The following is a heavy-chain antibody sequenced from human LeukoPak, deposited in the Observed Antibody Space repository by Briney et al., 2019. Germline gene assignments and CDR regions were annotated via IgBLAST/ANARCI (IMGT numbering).Heavy chain of an antibody. V-gene: IGHV4-61*02. D-gene: IGHD3-10*01. CDR3: ARGTIWFGELFPIPFDY. CDR2: FHTRGST. J-gene: IGHJ4*02. Sequence: SETLSLTCTVSRGSISSGNYYWSWIRQPAGKGLEWIGRFHTRGSTNYNPSLKSRVIISVDTSKNQFSLKLNSVTAADTAVYYCARGTIWFGELFPIPFDYWGQGTLVTVSS. CDR1: RGSISSGNYY.